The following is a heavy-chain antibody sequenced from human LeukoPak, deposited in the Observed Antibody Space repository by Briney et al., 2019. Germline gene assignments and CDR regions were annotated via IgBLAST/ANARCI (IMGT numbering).Heavy chain of an antibody. V-gene: IGHV3-21*01. CDR3: ARGLFLSGYLDAFDI. CDR2: ITSSSSYI. Sequence: GGSLRLPCAASGFTFSSYNMNWVRQAPGKGLEWVSSITSSSSYIYYADSVKGRFTISRDNAKNSLYLQMNSLRAEDTAVYYCARGLFLSGYLDAFDIWGQGTVVTVSS. J-gene: IGHJ3*02. CDR1: GFTFSSYN. D-gene: IGHD3-22*01.